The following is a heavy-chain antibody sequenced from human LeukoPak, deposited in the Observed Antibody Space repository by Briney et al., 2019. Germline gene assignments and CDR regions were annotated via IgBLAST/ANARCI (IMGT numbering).Heavy chain of an antibody. V-gene: IGHV3-21*01. CDR1: GFTFSSHS. D-gene: IGHD2-2*02. J-gene: IGHJ5*02. Sequence: GGSLRLSCAASGFTFSSHSMNWVRQAPGKGLEWVSSISSSSSYIYYADSVKGRFTISRDNAKNSLYLQMNSLRAEDTAVYYCARGVVPAAIPQSWGQGTLVTVSS. CDR3: ARGVVPAAIPQS. CDR2: ISSSSSYI.